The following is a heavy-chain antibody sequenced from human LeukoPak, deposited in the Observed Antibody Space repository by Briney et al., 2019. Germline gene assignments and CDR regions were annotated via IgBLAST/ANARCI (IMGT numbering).Heavy chain of an antibody. Sequence: GGSLRLSCAASGLTVSSSYMSWVRQAPGKGLEWASVIYSDGGTYYADSVKDRFTISRDNSKNTLYLQMNSLRAEDTALYYCARESSWSFDYWGQGTLVTVSS. CDR1: GLTVSSSY. J-gene: IGHJ4*02. CDR2: IYSDGGT. CDR3: ARESSWSFDY. D-gene: IGHD6-13*01. V-gene: IGHV3-66*01.